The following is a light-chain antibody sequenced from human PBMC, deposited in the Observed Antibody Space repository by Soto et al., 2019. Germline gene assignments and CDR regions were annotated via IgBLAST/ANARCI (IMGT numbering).Light chain of an antibody. CDR3: QQLKSDPLT. J-gene: IGKJ4*01. CDR2: AAS. CDR1: QGIANY. Sequence: DIQVTMSQSFLSASEGDGVTITCRASQGIANYFALYQQKPEKAPKLLIYAASTLQSGVPSWFSGSGSGTYFTLTICRHSPEDVVPYYWQQLKSDPLTFGGGTKVDIK. V-gene: IGKV1-9*01.